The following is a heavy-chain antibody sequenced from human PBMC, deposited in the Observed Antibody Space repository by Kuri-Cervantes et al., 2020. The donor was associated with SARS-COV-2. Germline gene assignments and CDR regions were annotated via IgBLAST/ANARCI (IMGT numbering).Heavy chain of an antibody. CDR2: IGTAGDT. J-gene: IGHJ5*02. CDR1: GFTFSSYD. CDR3: AKKGARAPNWFDP. Sequence: GESLKISCAASGFTFSSYDMHWVRQATGKGLEWVSAIGTAGDTYYPGSVKGRFTISRDNSKNTLYLQMNSLRAEDTAVYYCAKKGARAPNWFDPWGQGTLVTVST. V-gene: IGHV3-13*01.